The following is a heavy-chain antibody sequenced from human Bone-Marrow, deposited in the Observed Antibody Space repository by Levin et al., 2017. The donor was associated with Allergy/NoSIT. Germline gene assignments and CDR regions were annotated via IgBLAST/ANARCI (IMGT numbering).Heavy chain of an antibody. J-gene: IGHJ6*02. Sequence: SETLSLTCAVYGGSFSGYYWSWIRQPPGKGLEWIGEINHSGSTNYNPSLKSRVTISVDTSKNQFSLKLSSVTAADTAVYYCARGIVVVPAASLGYGMDVWGQGTTVTVSS. D-gene: IGHD2-2*01. CDR2: INHSGST. CDR3: ARGIVVVPAASLGYGMDV. V-gene: IGHV4-34*01. CDR1: GGSFSGYY.